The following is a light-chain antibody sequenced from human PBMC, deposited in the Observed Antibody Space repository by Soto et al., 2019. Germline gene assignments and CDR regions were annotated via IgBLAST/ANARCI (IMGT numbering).Light chain of an antibody. J-gene: IGKJ1*01. CDR2: GAS. V-gene: IGKV3-20*01. CDR3: QQYGSSPKT. Sequence: IILTQSPGTLSLPPGEKATLSCRASQSVSSSYLAWYQQKPGQAPRHLIYGASSRATGIPDRFSGSGSGTDFTLTISRLEPEDFAVYYCQQYGSSPKTFGQGTKVDIK. CDR1: QSVSSSY.